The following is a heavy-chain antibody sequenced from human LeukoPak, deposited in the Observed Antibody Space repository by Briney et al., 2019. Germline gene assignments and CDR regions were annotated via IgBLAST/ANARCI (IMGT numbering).Heavy chain of an antibody. CDR2: IYHSGST. Sequence: PSETLSLTCTVSGYSISSGYYWGWIRQPPGKGLEWIGSIYHSGSTYYNPSLKSRATTSVDTSKNQFSLKLSSVTAADTAVYYCARDGIAVAGRYYYYMDVWGKGTTVTVSS. CDR1: GYSISSGYY. V-gene: IGHV4-38-2*02. CDR3: ARDGIAVAGRYYYYMDV. J-gene: IGHJ6*03. D-gene: IGHD6-19*01.